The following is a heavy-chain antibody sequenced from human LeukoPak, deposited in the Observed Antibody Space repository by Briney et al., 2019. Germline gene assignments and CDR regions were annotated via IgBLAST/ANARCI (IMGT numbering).Heavy chain of an antibody. D-gene: IGHD6-19*01. CDR2: INHSGST. CDR1: GGSFSGYY. Sequence: SETLSLTCAVYGGSFSGYYWSWIRQPPGKGLEWIGEINHSGSTNYNPSLKSRVTISVDTSKNQFSLQLNSVTPEDTAVYYCARGPAGTREDFDYWGQGTLVTVSS. CDR3: ARGPAGTREDFDY. V-gene: IGHV4-34*01. J-gene: IGHJ4*02.